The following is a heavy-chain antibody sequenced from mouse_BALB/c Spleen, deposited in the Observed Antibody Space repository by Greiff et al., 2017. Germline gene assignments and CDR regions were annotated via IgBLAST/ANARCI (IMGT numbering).Heavy chain of an antibody. CDR1: GFSLSRYS. V-gene: IGHV2-6-4*01. CDR2: IWGGGST. J-gene: IGHJ3*01. Sequence: VQLQESGPGLVAPSQSLSITCTVSGFSLSRYSVHWVRQPPGKGLEWLGMIWGGGSTDYNSALKSRLSISQDNSKSQVFLKMNSLQTDETAMYFCARKPAKFQERAWVGYWGQGTLVTVSA. CDR3: ARKPAKFQERAWVGY.